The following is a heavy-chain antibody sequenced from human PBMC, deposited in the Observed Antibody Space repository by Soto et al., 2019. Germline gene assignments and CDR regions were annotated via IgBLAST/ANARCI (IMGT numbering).Heavy chain of an antibody. CDR3: ARDGFCHYDILTGYITSLRGFFDF. CDR1: GGTFSSYA. D-gene: IGHD3-9*01. J-gene: IGHJ4*01. Sequence: ASVKVSCKASGGTFSSYAISWVRQAPGQGLEWMGGFMAIFGTANYAQKFQGRVTITADESTSTAYMELSSLRSEDTAVYYCARDGFCHYDILTGYITSLRGFFDFWG. V-gene: IGHV1-69*13. CDR2: FMAIFGTA.